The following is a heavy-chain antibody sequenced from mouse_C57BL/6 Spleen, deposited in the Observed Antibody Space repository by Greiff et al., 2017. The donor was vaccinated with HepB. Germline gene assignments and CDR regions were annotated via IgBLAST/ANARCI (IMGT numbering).Heavy chain of an antibody. CDR2: INPNNGGT. J-gene: IGHJ4*01. Sequence: VQLQQSGPELVKPGASVKISCKASGYPDFYMNWVKQSHGKSLEWIGVINPNNGGTSYNQKFKVKATVTVDKSSSTAYMELLSLSSEDSAVYYCARIWLRQEGAMAYWGQGTSVTVSS. CDR3: ARIWLRQEGAMAY. D-gene: IGHD2-2*01. V-gene: IGHV1-26*01. CDR1: GYPDFY.